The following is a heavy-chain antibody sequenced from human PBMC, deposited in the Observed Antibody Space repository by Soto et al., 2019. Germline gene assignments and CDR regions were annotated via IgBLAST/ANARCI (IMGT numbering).Heavy chain of an antibody. V-gene: IGHV1-3*05. Sequence: QVQLVQSGAEEKKPGASVKVSCKASGYTFTSYTVHWVRQAPGNRLEGMGWINADNGNTKYSQKFQYRVIITRDTSASTVYMELSCLSSADTAPYYCARVDRWIYGGFDYWAQGTLVTVSS. CDR3: ARVDRWIYGGFDY. J-gene: IGHJ4*02. CDR2: INADNGNT. CDR1: GYTFTSYT. D-gene: IGHD3-16*02.